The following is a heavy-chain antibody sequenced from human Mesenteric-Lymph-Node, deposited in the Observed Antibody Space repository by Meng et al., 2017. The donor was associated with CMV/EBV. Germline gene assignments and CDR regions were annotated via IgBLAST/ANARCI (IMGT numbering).Heavy chain of an antibody. D-gene: IGHD6-25*01. J-gene: IGHJ6*02. CDR2: IYYSGST. Sequence: GSLRLSCTVSGGSISSGDYYWSWIRQPPGKGLEWIGYIYYSGSTYYNPSLKSRVTISVDTSNNQFSLKLSSVTAADTAVYYCARDSGGGSHYYYYGMDVWGQGTTVTVSS. V-gene: IGHV4-61*08. CDR1: GGSISSGDYY. CDR3: ARDSGGGSHYYYYGMDV.